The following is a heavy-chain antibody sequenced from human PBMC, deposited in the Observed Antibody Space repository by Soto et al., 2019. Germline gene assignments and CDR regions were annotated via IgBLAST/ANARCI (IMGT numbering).Heavy chain of an antibody. V-gene: IGHV3-30-3*01. J-gene: IGHJ6*02. Sequence: PGGSLRLSCAASGFTFSSYAMHWVRQAPGKGLEWVAVISYDGTNKYYADSVKGRFTISRDSSKNTLFLQMNSLRPEDTALYCCATSGGSYRLRGGTDLWGHGTTVTVSS. CDR3: ATSGGSYRLRGGTDL. CDR2: ISYDGTNK. D-gene: IGHD1-26*01. CDR1: GFTFSSYA.